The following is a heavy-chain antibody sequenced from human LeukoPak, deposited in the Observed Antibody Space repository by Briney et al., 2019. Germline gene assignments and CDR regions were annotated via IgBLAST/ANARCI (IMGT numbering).Heavy chain of an antibody. CDR1: GFTFSAYA. D-gene: IGHD4-17*01. CDR3: ARDPNGDYIGAFDM. Sequence: PGGSLRLSCTASGFTFSAYAMMWVRQAPGKGPEWVSAIRGAGGSAFYADPVKGRFTISRDNSKYTLFLQMNSLRAEDTAVYYCARDPNGDYIGAFDMWGPGTMVTVSS. J-gene: IGHJ3*02. CDR2: IRGAGGSA. V-gene: IGHV3-23*01.